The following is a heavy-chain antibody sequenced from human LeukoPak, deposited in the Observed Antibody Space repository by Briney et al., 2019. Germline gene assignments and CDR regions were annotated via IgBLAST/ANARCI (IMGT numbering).Heavy chain of an antibody. J-gene: IGHJ4*02. V-gene: IGHV5-51*01. CDR3: ARLGYCSRGTCYAFDY. D-gene: IGHD2-2*01. CDR1: GYTFTSDW. CDR2: IYPGDSDT. Sequence: GESLKFSCKGSGYTFTSDWIGWVRQMPGKGLEWMGIIYPGDSDTRYNPSFQGQVTMSADKSITTAYLHWSSLKASDTAMYYCARLGYCSRGTCYAFDYWGQGTLLTVSS.